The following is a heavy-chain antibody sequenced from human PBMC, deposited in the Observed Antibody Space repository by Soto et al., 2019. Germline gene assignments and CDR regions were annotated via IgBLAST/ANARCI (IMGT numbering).Heavy chain of an antibody. V-gene: IGHV3-23*01. CDR1: GFTFSSYA. J-gene: IGHJ4*02. Sequence: EVQLLESGGGLEPPGGSLRLSCAASGFTFSSYAMSWVRQGPGKGLGWVSAIGYRGGSTYSADSVKGRFTISRDNSKNMLYLQMNSLRAEDTAIYYYAKDLEGEPRGTLAYWGQGTLVTVSS. CDR3: AKDLEGEPRGTLAY. D-gene: IGHD3-16*01. CDR2: IGYRGGST.